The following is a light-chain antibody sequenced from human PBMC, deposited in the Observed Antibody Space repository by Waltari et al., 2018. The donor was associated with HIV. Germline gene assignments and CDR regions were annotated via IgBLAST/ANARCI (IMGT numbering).Light chain of an antibody. CDR1: QSVNSGY. CDR3: MQATQFPLT. J-gene: IGKJ5*01. Sequence: PGERAILSCRASQSVNSGYLAWYQQRPGQAPRLLIFDTSRRASGVPDRFSGSGTGRDFTLKITRVEVEDVATYYCMQATQFPLTFGQGTRLEIK. CDR2: DTS. V-gene: IGKV3D-20*02.